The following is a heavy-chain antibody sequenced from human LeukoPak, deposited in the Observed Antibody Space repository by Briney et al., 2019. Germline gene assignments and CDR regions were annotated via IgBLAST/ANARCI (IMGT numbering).Heavy chain of an antibody. J-gene: IGHJ6*03. V-gene: IGHV1-18*01. Sequence: ASVKVSCKASGYTFTSYDINWVRQATGQGLEWMGWISAYNGNTNYAQKLQGRVTMTTDTSTSTAYMELRSLRSDDTAVYYCARVASSGYSYYRYYYYYMDVWGKGTTVTVSS. CDR1: GYTFTSYD. CDR2: ISAYNGNT. CDR3: ARVASSGYSYYRYYYYYMDV. D-gene: IGHD3-22*01.